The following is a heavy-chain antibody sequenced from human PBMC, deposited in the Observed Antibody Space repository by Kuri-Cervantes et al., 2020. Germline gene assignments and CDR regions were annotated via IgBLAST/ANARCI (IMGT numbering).Heavy chain of an antibody. J-gene: IGHJ6*03. Sequence: SVKVSCKASRDTFNNYAISWVRQAPGQGLEWMGGIIPIFGTANYAQKFQGRVTITTDESTRTAYMELSSLRSEDTAVYYCARGDYYYYYMDVWGKGTTVTVSS. CDR1: RDTFNNYA. V-gene: IGHV1-69*05. CDR2: IIPIFGTA. CDR3: ARGDYYYYYMDV.